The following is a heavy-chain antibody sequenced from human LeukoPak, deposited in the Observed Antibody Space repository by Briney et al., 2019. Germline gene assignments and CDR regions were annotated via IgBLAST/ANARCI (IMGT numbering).Heavy chain of an antibody. V-gene: IGHV4-31*03. Sequence: SETLSLTCTVSGGSISSGGYYWSWIRQHPGTGLEWIGYIYYSGSTYCNPSLKSRVTISVDTSKNQFSLKLSSVTAADTAVYYCAREGIAAMWGQGTLVTVSS. J-gene: IGHJ4*02. CDR3: AREGIAAM. CDR1: GGSISSGGYY. CDR2: IYYSGST. D-gene: IGHD6-13*01.